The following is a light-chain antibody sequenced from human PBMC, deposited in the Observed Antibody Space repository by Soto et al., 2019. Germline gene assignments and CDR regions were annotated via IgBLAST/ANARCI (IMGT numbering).Light chain of an antibody. CDR3: HQSSSHPYT. CDR1: QSISTF. J-gene: IGKJ2*01. CDR2: AAS. Sequence: DIQMTQSPSSLSASVGDRVTITCRASQSISTFLNWYQVKPGTAPKLLIYAASRLHDGVPSRFSGGVSGTDFTLTISSLRPEDFAVYYCHQSSSHPYTFGQGTRLEI. V-gene: IGKV1-39*01.